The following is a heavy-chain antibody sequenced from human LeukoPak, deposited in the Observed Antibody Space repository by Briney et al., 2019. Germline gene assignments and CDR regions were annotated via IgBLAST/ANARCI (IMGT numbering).Heavy chain of an antibody. V-gene: IGHV3-30-3*01. CDR3: AKDIAVAGTLGTHFDY. CDR1: GFTFSSYA. Sequence: GGSLRLSCAASGFTFSSYAMHWVRQAPGKGLEWVAVISYDGSNKYYADSVKGRFTISGDNAKNSLYLQMNSLRAEDTALYYCAKDIAVAGTLGTHFDYWGQGTLVTVSS. CDR2: ISYDGSNK. D-gene: IGHD6-19*01. J-gene: IGHJ4*02.